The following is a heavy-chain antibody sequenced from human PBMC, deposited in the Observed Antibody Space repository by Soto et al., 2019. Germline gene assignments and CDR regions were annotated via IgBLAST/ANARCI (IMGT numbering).Heavy chain of an antibody. D-gene: IGHD3-10*01. CDR1: GYTSPILY. CDR2: INPSGGST. Sequence: GGSFHVSCNESGYTSPILYLHWVRRAPGHGRGWIAIINPSGGSTDYEQKFMGRVTLTRDTSTSKVLMELSRLRSEDTAVYYCARPGIPRKNGYHLGMDVWGQGTTVTVS. CDR3: ARPGIPRKNGYHLGMDV. V-gene: IGHV1-46*01. J-gene: IGHJ6*02.